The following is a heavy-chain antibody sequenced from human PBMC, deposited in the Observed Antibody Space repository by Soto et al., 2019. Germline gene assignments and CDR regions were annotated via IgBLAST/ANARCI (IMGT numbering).Heavy chain of an antibody. Sequence: ASVKVSCKVSGYTLTELSMHWVRQAPGKGLEWMGGFDPEDGETIYAQKFQGRVTMTEDTSTDTAYMELSSLRSEDTAVYYCATDQRVRAAAGTGDYYYYYYMDVWGKGTTVTVSS. CDR1: GYTLTELS. V-gene: IGHV1-24*01. J-gene: IGHJ6*03. CDR3: ATDQRVRAAAGTGDYYYYYYMDV. CDR2: FDPEDGET. D-gene: IGHD6-13*01.